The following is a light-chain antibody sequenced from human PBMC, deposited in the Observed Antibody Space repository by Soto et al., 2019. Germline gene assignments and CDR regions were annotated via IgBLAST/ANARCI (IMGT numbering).Light chain of an antibody. Sequence: QSALTQPASVSGSPGRSITISCTGTSSDVGGYNYVSWYQQHPGKAPKLMIYEVSNRPSGVSNRFSGSKSGNTASLTISGLQAEDEADYYCSSYTSSSTLPYAFGTGTKVTVL. V-gene: IGLV2-14*01. CDR1: SSDVGGYNY. CDR2: EVS. CDR3: SSYTSSSTLPYA. J-gene: IGLJ1*01.